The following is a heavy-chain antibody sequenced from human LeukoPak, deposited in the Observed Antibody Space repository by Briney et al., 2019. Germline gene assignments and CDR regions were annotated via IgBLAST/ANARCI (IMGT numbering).Heavy chain of an antibody. D-gene: IGHD2/OR15-2a*01. J-gene: IGHJ4*02. CDR3: AGVAGYCDSTSNCYSDY. Sequence: GGSLRLSCAASGFTFNIYTMNWVRQSPGKGLEWVSSISSSSSNLYYADSVKGRFTISKDNAKNSLYLQMNSLRAEDTAVYYCAGVAGYCDSTSNCYSDYWGQGTLVTVSS. V-gene: IGHV3-21*01. CDR1: GFTFNIYT. CDR2: ISSSSSNL.